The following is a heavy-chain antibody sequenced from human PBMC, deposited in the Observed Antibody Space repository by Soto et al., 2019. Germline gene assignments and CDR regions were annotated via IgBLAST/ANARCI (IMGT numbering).Heavy chain of an antibody. D-gene: IGHD2-21*02. Sequence: QVQLVQSGAEVKKPGSSVKVSCKASGGTFSSYAISWVRQAPGQGLEWMGGIIPIFGTANYAQKFQGRVTIPADXXTXTXXMELRSLRSEDTAVYYCARGSIVVVTAIRGGPFDYWGQGTLVTVSS. CDR3: ARGSIVVVTAIRGGPFDY. CDR1: GGTFSSYA. V-gene: IGHV1-69*12. J-gene: IGHJ4*02. CDR2: IIPIFGTA.